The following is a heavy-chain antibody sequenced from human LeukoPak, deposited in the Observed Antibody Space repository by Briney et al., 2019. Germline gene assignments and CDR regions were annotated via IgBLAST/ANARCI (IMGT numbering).Heavy chain of an antibody. CDR1: GYTFTGYY. J-gene: IGHJ4*02. V-gene: IGHV1-2*02. CDR2: INPNSGGT. Sequence: ASVKVSCKASGYTFTGYYMHWVRQAPGQGREWMGWINPNSGGTNYAQKFQGRVTMTRDTSISTAYMELSRLRSDDTAVYYCARRAGYCSGGSCYHLGYWGQGTLVTVSS. D-gene: IGHD2-15*01. CDR3: ARRAGYCSGGSCYHLGY.